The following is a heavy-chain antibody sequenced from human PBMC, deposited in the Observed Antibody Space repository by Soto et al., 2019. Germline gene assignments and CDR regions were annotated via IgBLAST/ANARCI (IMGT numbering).Heavy chain of an antibody. J-gene: IGHJ6*02. CDR2: IYSGGST. V-gene: IGHV3-53*04. CDR1: GFTVSSNY. D-gene: IGHD5-12*01. Sequence: GGSLRLSCAASGFTVSSNYMSWVRQAPGKGLEWVSVIYSGGSTYYADSVKGRFTISRHNSKNTLYLQMNSLRAEDTAVYYCARDTITNYYYGMDVWGQGTTVTVSS. CDR3: ARDTITNYYYGMDV.